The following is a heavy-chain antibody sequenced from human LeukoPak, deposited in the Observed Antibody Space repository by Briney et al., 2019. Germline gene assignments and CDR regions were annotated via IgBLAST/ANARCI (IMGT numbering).Heavy chain of an antibody. D-gene: IGHD6-13*01. CDR2: ISSSGSTI. J-gene: IGHJ3*02. CDR1: GFTFSDYY. Sequence: GGSLRLSCAASGFTFSDYYMSWIRQAPGKGLEWVSYISSSGSTIYYADSVKGRFTISRDNAKNSLYLQMNSLRAEGTAVYYCARDLAAAAGSDAFDIWGQGTMVTVSS. V-gene: IGHV3-11*04. CDR3: ARDLAAAAGSDAFDI.